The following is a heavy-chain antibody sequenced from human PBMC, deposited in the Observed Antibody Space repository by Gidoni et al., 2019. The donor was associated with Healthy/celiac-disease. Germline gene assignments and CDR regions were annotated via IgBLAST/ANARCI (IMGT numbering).Heavy chain of an antibody. CDR1: AFNFSSYG. CDR3: ARDYGDYTWGFDY. D-gene: IGHD4-17*01. CDR2: IWYDGSNK. Sequence: QVQLVDSGGRVVQPGRSLRLSCAASAFNFSSYGMHWVRQAPGKGLEWVAVIWYDGSNKYYADSVKGRFTISRDNSKNTLYLQMNSLRAEDTAVYYCARDYGDYTWGFDYWGQGTLVTVSS. J-gene: IGHJ4*02. V-gene: IGHV3-33*01.